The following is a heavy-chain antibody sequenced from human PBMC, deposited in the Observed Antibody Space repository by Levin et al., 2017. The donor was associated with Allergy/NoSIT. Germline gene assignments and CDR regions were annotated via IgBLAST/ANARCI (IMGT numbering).Heavy chain of an antibody. Sequence: ASVKVSCKASGYTFTDFYMHWVRQAPGQGLEWIGWINPNSGGTNYAPKFDDRVTLTRDTSTNTAYLDLTRLKSDDTAVYYCARRLGPTTILPGYWGQGTLVTVSS. J-gene: IGHJ4*02. D-gene: IGHD5-24*01. CDR2: INPNSGGT. CDR3: ARRLGPTTILPGY. CDR1: GYTFTDFY. V-gene: IGHV1-2*02.